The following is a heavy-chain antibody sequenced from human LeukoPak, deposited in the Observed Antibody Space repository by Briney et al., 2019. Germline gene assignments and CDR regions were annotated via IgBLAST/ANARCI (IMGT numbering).Heavy chain of an antibody. D-gene: IGHD6-13*01. CDR3: ARVAAAAGTNGY. CDR1: GFTFSSYS. Sequence: PGGSLRLSCAASGFTFSSYSMNWVRQAPGKGLEWVSSISSSSSYIYYADSVKGRFTISRDNAKNSLYLQMNSLGAEDTAVYYCARVAAAAGTNGYWGQGTLVTVSS. J-gene: IGHJ4*02. CDR2: ISSSSSYI. V-gene: IGHV3-21*01.